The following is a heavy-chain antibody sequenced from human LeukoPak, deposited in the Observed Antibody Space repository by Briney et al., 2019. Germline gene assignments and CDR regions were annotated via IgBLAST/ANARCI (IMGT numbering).Heavy chain of an antibody. CDR1: GGSISSYY. V-gene: IGHV4-59*01. CDR2: IYYSGST. CDR3: ARDGCSGCSEGTLGFDP. J-gene: IGHJ5*02. Sequence: PSETLSLTCTVSGGSISSYYWSWIRQPPGKGLEWIGYIYYSGSTNYNPSLKSRVTISVDTSKNQFSLKLSSVTAADTAVYYCARDGCSGCSEGTLGFDPWGQGTLVTVSS. D-gene: IGHD6-19*01.